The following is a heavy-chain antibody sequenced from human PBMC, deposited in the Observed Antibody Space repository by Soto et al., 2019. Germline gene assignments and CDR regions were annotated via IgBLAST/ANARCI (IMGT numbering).Heavy chain of an antibody. J-gene: IGHJ4*01. Sequence: ASVKVSCKASGYTFTSYYMHWVRQAPGQGLEWMGIINPSGGSTSYAQKLQGRVTMTRDTSTSAAYMELRSLRSDDTAVYYCARTLLWFGELLNYFDYWG. D-gene: IGHD3-10*01. CDR3: ARTLLWFGELLNYFDY. CDR1: GYTFTSYY. V-gene: IGHV1-46*01. CDR2: INPSGGST.